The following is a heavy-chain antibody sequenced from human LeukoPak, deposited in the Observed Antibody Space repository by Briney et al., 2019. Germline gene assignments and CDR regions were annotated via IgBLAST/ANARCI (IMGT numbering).Heavy chain of an antibody. CDR3: ARDWDSRNDYFDP. D-gene: IGHD1-1*01. CDR2: TSAHNDDT. V-gene: IGHV1-18*01. Sequence: GASVKVSCKASGYTFTSYGISWVRQAPGQGLEWMGWTSAHNDDTNYAETLQGRLTMTTDISTSTAYMELMSLRSDDTAVYYCARDWDSRNDYFDPWGQGTLVIVSS. J-gene: IGHJ4*02. CDR1: GYTFTSYG.